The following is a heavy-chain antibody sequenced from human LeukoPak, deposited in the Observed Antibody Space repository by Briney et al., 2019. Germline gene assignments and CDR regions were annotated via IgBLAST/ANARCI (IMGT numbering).Heavy chain of an antibody. CDR3: ARDTRRYSGSYLNLDY. CDR1: GFTFSSYG. Sequence: GGSLRLSCAASGFTFSSYGMHWVRQAPGKGLEWVAVIWYDGSNKYYADSVKGRFTISRDNSKNTLYLQMNSLRAEDTAVYYCARDTRRYSGSYLNLDYWGQGTLVTVSS. CDR2: IWYDGSNK. J-gene: IGHJ4*02. D-gene: IGHD1-26*01. V-gene: IGHV3-33*01.